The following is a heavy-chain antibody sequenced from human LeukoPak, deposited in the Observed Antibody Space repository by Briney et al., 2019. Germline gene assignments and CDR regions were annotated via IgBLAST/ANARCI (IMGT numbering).Heavy chain of an antibody. Sequence: SETLSLTRAVYGGSFSGYYWSWIRQPPGKGLEWIGEINHSGSTNYNPSLKSRVTISVDTSKNQFALKLSSVTAADTAVYYCARTGSGHDYWGQGTLVTVSS. J-gene: IGHJ4*02. D-gene: IGHD2-15*01. V-gene: IGHV4-34*01. CDR2: INHSGST. CDR3: ARTGSGHDY. CDR1: GGSFSGYY.